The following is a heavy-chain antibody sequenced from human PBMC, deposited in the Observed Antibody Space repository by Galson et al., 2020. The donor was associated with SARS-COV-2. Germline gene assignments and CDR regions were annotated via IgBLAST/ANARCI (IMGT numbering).Heavy chain of an antibody. CDR2: LIPIFGTA. CDR3: ARSEIRFLESLKYYYYMDV. CDR1: GGTFSSYA. J-gene: IGHJ6*03. Sequence: SVKVSCKASGGTFSSYAISWVRQPPGQGLEWMGGLIPIFGTANYAQKFQGRVTITADESTSTAYMELSSLRSEDAAVYCCARSEIRFLESLKYYYYMDVWGKGTTVTVSS. D-gene: IGHD3-3*01. V-gene: IGHV1-69*13.